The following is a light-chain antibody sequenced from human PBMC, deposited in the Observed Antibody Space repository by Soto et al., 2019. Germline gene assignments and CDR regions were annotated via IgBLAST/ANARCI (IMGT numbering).Light chain of an antibody. J-gene: IGKJ4*01. Sequence: DIQMTQSPSSVSASVGDRVTITCRASQGISSWLGWYQQKSGQAPKLLIFAASSLQSGVPPRFSGSESGTEFTLTISSLQPEDVATYYCQQASSFPLTFGGGTKVDIK. CDR3: QQASSFPLT. CDR2: AAS. V-gene: IGKV1-12*01. CDR1: QGISSW.